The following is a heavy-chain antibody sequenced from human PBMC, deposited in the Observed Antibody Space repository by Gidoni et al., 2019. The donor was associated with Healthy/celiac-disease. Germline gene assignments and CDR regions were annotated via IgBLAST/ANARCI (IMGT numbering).Heavy chain of an antibody. CDR3: ASLPGGSYRYGLDY. Sequence: QLQLQESGPGLVKPSETLSLTCTVSGGSISSSSYYWGWIRQPPGKGLEWIGSIYYSGSTYYNPSLKSRVTISVDTSKNQFSLKLSSVTAADTAVYYCASLPGGSYRYGLDYWGQGTLVTVSS. CDR2: IYYSGST. V-gene: IGHV4-39*01. D-gene: IGHD3-16*02. CDR1: GGSISSSSYY. J-gene: IGHJ4*02.